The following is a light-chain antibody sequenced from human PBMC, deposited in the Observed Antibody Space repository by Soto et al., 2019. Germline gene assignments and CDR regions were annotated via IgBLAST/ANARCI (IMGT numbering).Light chain of an antibody. J-gene: IGLJ1*01. CDR1: SRDVGGYNY. V-gene: IGLV2-14*01. CDR2: DVS. Sequence: QSALTQPASVSGSPGQSITISCTGTSRDVGGYNYVSWYQQHPGKAPKLMIYDVSKRPSGVSNRFSGSESGNTASLTISGLQAEDEADYYCSSYTSSSKVFGTGTKVTV. CDR3: SSYTSSSKV.